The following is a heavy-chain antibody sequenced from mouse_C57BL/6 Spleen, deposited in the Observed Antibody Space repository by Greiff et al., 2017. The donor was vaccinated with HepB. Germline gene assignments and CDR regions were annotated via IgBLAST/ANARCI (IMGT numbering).Heavy chain of an antibody. CDR1: GYSFTSYY. J-gene: IGHJ4*01. D-gene: IGHD2-2*01. CDR2: IYPGSGNT. V-gene: IGHV1-66*01. CDR3: ARGDGYEDAMDY. Sequence: VQLQQSGPELVKPGASVKISCKASGYSFTSYYIHWVKQRPGQGLEWIGWIYPGSGNTKYNEKFKGKATLTADTSSSTAYMQLSSLTSEDSAVYYCARGDGYEDAMDYWGQGTSVTVSS.